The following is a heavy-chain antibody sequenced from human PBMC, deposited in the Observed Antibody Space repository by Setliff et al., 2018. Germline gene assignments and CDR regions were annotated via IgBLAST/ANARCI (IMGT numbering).Heavy chain of an antibody. D-gene: IGHD3-10*01. V-gene: IGHV7-4-1*02. Sequence: GASVKVSCKGSGYTFSTYAIIWMRQAPGQGLEWMGWINTNTGNPSYARGFTGRFVFSLDTSVSTAYLQISSLKAEDTAIYYCARGSRFGTIVYRGDYYLDVWAKGPRSPSP. CDR2: INTNTGNP. CDR1: GYTFSTYA. CDR3: ARGSRFGTIVYRGDYYLDV. J-gene: IGHJ6*03.